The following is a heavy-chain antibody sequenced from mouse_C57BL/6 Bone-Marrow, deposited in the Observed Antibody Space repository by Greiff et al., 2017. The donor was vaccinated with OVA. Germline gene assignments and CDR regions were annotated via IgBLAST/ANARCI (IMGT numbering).Heavy chain of an antibody. CDR3: SRIYYGAMDY. D-gene: IGHD2-1*01. CDR2: INPNDGTT. CDR1: GYSFTDYN. Sequence: VQLKQSGPELVKPGASVKISCTASGYSFTDYNMNWVKQSNGKSLEWIGVINPNDGTTSYNPKFKGKATLTVDQSSSTAYMQLNSLTSEDSAVYYCSRIYYGAMDYWGQGTSVTVSS. V-gene: IGHV1-39*01. J-gene: IGHJ4*01.